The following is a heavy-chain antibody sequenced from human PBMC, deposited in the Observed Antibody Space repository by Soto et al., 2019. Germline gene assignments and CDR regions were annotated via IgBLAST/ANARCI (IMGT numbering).Heavy chain of an antibody. D-gene: IGHD5-18*01. J-gene: IGHJ6*02. Sequence: QVQLVESGGGVVQPGRSLRLSCAASAFTFSSYRIHWVRQAPGKGLDWVAVISYDASDKYYADSVKGRFTISRDNSKNTLYLQMNSPRAEDTAVYYCVKERYGQLWLEDYGMDVWGQGTTVTVSS. CDR1: AFTFSSYR. CDR3: VKERYGQLWLEDYGMDV. V-gene: IGHV3-30*18. CDR2: ISYDASDK.